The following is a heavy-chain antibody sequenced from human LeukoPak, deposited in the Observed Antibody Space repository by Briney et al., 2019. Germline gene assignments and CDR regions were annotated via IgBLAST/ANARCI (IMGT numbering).Heavy chain of an antibody. CDR2: ISYDGSNK. Sequence: GGSLRLSCAASGFTFSSYGMHWVRQAPGKGLEWVAVISYDGSNKYYADSVKGRFTISRDNSKNTLYLQMNSLRAEDTAVYYCAKDNGQWLVEYYFDYWGQGTLVTVSS. D-gene: IGHD6-19*01. V-gene: IGHV3-30*18. CDR1: GFTFSSYG. CDR3: AKDNGQWLVEYYFDY. J-gene: IGHJ4*02.